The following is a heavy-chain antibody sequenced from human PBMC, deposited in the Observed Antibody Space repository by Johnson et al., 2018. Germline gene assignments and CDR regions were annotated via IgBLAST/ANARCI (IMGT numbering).Heavy chain of an antibody. J-gene: IGHJ3*02. V-gene: IGHV3-30*03. CDR2: ILYDGGNK. CDR1: GFIFSNYA. CDR3: ATEPDGFVS. Sequence: QVQLVQSGGGVVQPGRSLRLSCAASGFIFSNYAMHWVRQAPGKGLEWVAVILYDGGNKYYADSVKGRFTISRDNSKNTLYLQMNSLNASDTAVYSCATEPDGFVSWGHGTLGTVSS.